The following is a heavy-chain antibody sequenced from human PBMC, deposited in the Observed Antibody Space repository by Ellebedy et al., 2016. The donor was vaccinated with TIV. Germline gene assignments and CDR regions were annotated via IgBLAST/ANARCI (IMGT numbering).Heavy chain of an antibody. Sequence: GESLKISCAASGFTFSSFSMNWVRQAPGKGLEYMSYVSSSSDTIYYADSLKGRFTVSRDNARKSLYLQMDSLSPEDTAVYYCERGSDAFDIWGHGTMVTVSS. V-gene: IGHV3-48*04. CDR3: ERGSDAFDI. CDR1: GFTFSSFS. J-gene: IGHJ3*02. CDR2: VSSSSDTI.